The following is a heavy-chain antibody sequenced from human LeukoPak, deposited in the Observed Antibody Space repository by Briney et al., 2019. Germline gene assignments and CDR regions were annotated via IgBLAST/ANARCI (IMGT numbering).Heavy chain of an antibody. V-gene: IGHV3-15*01. CDR3: ASYNDRDAFNI. CDR2: IKNKLDGGTT. J-gene: IGHJ3*02. Sequence: GGSLRLSCAASGSTFSNDWMSWVRQAPGKGLEWVGLIKNKLDGGTTDYVAPVKGRFTISRDDSRSTLYLQMNSLKSEDTAMYYCASYNDRDAFNIWGQGTMVTVSS. D-gene: IGHD1-14*01. CDR1: GSTFSNDW.